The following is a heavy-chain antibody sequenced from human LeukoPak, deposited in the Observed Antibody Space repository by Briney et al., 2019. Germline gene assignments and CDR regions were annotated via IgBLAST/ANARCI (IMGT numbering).Heavy chain of an antibody. V-gene: IGHV1-18*01. CDR1: GYTFASYY. Sequence: ASVKVSCKASGYTFASYYISWVRQAPGQGLEWMGWISGYNGVANYAQRFQDRITMTVDKSTTTVYMELNSLRSDDTAVYYCARTHDFWATRKGDYFDPWGQGTLVTVSS. J-gene: IGHJ4*02. D-gene: IGHD3-3*01. CDR2: ISGYNGVA. CDR3: ARTHDFWATRKGDYFDP.